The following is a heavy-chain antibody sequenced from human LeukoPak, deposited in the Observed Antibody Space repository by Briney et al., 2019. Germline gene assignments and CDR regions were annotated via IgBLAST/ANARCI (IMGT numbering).Heavy chain of an antibody. Sequence: SETLSLTCAVYGGSFSGYYWAWIRQPPGKGLEWIGEINHSGSTDYNPSLKSRVTISVDTSKNQFSLKLSSVTAADTAVYYCARLFITMVRGDANWFDPWGQGTLVTVSS. CDR2: INHSGST. CDR1: GGSFSGYY. CDR3: ARLFITMVRGDANWFDP. V-gene: IGHV4-34*01. D-gene: IGHD3-10*01. J-gene: IGHJ5*02.